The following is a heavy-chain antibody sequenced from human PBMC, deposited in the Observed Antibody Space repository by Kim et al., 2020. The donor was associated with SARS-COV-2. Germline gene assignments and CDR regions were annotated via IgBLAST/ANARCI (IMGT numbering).Heavy chain of an antibody. D-gene: IGHD2-2*01. J-gene: IGHJ5*02. Sequence: ASVKVSCKASGYTFTSCYMHWVRQAPGQGLEWMGIINPSGGSTSYAQKFQGRVTMTRDTSTSTVYMELSSLRSEDTAVYYCARDLLGDIVVVPAGLDPWGQGTLVTVSS. V-gene: IGHV1-46*01. CDR3: ARDLLGDIVVVPAGLDP. CDR2: INPSGGST. CDR1: GYTFTSCY.